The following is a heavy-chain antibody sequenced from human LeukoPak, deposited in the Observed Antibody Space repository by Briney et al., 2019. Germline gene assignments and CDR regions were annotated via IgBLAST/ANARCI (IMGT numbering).Heavy chain of an antibody. J-gene: IGHJ6*02. D-gene: IGHD3-10*01. V-gene: IGHV4-31*03. CDR1: GGSPSSGGYY. CDR2: IYYSGST. CDR3: ARKMRGDDYGMDV. Sequence: PSEALSHTRIVSGGSPSSGGYYWSWTRHHPGKGLEWIGYIYYSGSTNYNPPLKSRVPISVETSKNQFCLKLSSVTAADTAVYYCARKMRGDDYGMDVWGQGTTVTVSS.